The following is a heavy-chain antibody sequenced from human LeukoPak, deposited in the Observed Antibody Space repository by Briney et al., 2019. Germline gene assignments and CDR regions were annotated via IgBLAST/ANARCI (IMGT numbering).Heavy chain of an antibody. J-gene: IGHJ4*02. CDR1: GGSISSYY. D-gene: IGHD1-20*01. V-gene: IGHV4-4*07. CDR2: IYTSGST. Sequence: PSETLSLTCTVSGGSISSYYWSWVRQPAGKGLEYIGRIYTSGSTNYNPSLKSRVTISVDTSKNQFSLKLSSVTAADTAVYFCARLTYGYYFDYWGQGTLVTVSS. CDR3: ARLTYGYYFDY.